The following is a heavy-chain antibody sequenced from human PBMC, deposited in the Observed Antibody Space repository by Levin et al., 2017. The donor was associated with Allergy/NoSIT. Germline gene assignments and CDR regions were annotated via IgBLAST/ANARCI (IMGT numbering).Heavy chain of an antibody. CDR1: GGSISSGGYY. CDR3: ARVSRDNQATYSGYDHSEPYYFDY. CDR2: IYYSGST. V-gene: IGHV4-31*03. D-gene: IGHD5-12*01. J-gene: IGHJ4*02. Sequence: SETLSLTCTVSGGSISSGGYYWSWIRQHPGKGLEWIGYIYYSGSTYYNPSLKSRVTISVDTSKNQFSLKLSSVTAADTAVYYCARVSRDNQATYSGYDHSEPYYFDYWGQGTLVTVSS.